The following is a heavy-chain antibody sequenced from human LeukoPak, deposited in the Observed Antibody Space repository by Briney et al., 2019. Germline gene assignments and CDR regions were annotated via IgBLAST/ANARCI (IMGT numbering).Heavy chain of an antibody. V-gene: IGHV3-23*01. Sequence: GGSLRLSCAASGFTFSSYAMSWVRQALGKGLEWVSAISGSGGSTYYADSVKGRFTISRDNSKNTLYLQMNSLRAEDTAVYYCASSGWYPDAFDIWGQGTMVTVSS. D-gene: IGHD6-19*01. J-gene: IGHJ3*02. CDR2: ISGSGGST. CDR1: GFTFSSYA. CDR3: ASSGWYPDAFDI.